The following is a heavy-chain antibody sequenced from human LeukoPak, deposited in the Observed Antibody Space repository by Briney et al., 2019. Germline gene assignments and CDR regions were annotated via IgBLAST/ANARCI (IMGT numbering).Heavy chain of an antibody. D-gene: IGHD5-24*01. Sequence: SETLSLTCAVYGGSFSGYYWSWIRQPPGKGLEWIGEINHSGSTNYNPSLKSRATISVDTSKNQFSLKLSSVTAADTAVYYCARLRGGRWLQSYYFDYWGEGTLVTVSS. CDR1: GGSFSGYY. V-gene: IGHV4-34*01. CDR3: ARLRGGRWLQSYYFDY. J-gene: IGHJ4*02. CDR2: INHSGST.